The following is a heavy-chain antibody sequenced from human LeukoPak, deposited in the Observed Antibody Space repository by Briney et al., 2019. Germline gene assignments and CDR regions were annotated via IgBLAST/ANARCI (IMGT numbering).Heavy chain of an antibody. J-gene: IGHJ4*02. Sequence: SETLSLTCTVSGGSVSSGSYYWSWIRQPPGKGLEWIGYIYCSGSTNYNPSLKSRVTISVDTSKNQFSLKLSSVTAADTAVYYCAREIPTHYYGSGSYSYFDYWGQGTLVTVSS. V-gene: IGHV4-61*01. CDR2: IYCSGST. CDR3: AREIPTHYYGSGSYSYFDY. D-gene: IGHD3-10*01. CDR1: GGSVSSGSYY.